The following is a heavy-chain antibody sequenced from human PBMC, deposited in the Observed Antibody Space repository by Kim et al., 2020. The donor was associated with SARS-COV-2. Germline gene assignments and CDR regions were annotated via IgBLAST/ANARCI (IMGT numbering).Heavy chain of an antibody. CDR1: GFIFSDHY. CDR3: VLRIATSGTVAY. Sequence: GGSLRLSCAASGFIFSDHYMDWVRQAPGKGLEWVGRSRNKANSYTTQYAASVNGRFTISRDDSKNSLYLQMNSLKTEDTAVYYCVLRIATSGTVAYWGQG. V-gene: IGHV3-72*01. D-gene: IGHD6-13*01. J-gene: IGHJ4*02. CDR2: SRNKANSYTT.